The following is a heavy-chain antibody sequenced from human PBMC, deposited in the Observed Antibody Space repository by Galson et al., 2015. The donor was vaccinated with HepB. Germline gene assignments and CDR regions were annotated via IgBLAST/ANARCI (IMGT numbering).Heavy chain of an antibody. D-gene: IGHD6-19*01. V-gene: IGHV1-2*02. CDR2: INPNSGGT. CDR1: GYTFTGYY. J-gene: IGHJ3*02. Sequence: SVKVSCKASGYTFTGYYMHWVRQAPGQGLEWMGWINPNSGGTNYAQKFQGRVTMTRDTSISTAYMELSRLRSDDTAVYYCAREGAYIAVAGTVAFDIWGQGTMVTVSS. CDR3: AREGAYIAVAGTVAFDI.